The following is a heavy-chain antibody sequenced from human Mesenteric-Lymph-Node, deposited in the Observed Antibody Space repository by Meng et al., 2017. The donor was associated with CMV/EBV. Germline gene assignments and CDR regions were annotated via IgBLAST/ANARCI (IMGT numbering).Heavy chain of an antibody. D-gene: IGHD2-15*01. CDR2: IIPIFGTA. CDR1: GTFSSYA. V-gene: IGHV1-69*05. Sequence: GTFSSYAISWVRQAPGQGLEWMGGIIPIFGTANYAQKFQGRVTITTDESTSTAYMELSSLRSEDTAVYYCARGEDCSGGSCYLGFDPWGQGTLVTVSS. CDR3: ARGEDCSGGSCYLGFDP. J-gene: IGHJ5*02.